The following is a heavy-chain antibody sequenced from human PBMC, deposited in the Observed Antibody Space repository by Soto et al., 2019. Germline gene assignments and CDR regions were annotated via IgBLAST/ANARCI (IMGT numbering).Heavy chain of an antibody. Sequence: GGSLRLSCAASGFTFSSYGMHWVRQAPGKGLEWVAVISYDGSNKYYADSVKGRFTISRDNSKNTLYLQMNSLRAEDTAVYYCAKQLSMVIGPKEGYYHGMDVWGQGTTVTVSS. D-gene: IGHD5-18*01. CDR2: ISYDGSNK. J-gene: IGHJ6*02. CDR1: GFTFSSYG. V-gene: IGHV3-30*18. CDR3: AKQLSMVIGPKEGYYHGMDV.